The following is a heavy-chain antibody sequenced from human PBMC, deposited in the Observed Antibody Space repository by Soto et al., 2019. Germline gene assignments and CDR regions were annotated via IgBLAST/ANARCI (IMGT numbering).Heavy chain of an antibody. CDR3: ARVTRFPDAFDI. V-gene: IGHV4-34*01. CDR1: GGSFGTSY. J-gene: IGHJ3*02. CDR2: INHKGDS. Sequence: QVHLQQWGAGLLKPSETLSLTCGVYGGSFGTSYWAWIRQSPEKGLEWIGEINHKGDSNYNPSLKMRVTISLDMSENQFSLKLAPVAAADTAVYYCARVTRFPDAFDIWGHGTPVIVSS.